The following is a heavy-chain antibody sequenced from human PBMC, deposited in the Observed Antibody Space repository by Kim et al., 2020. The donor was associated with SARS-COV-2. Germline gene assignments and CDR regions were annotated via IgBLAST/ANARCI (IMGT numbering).Heavy chain of an antibody. J-gene: IGHJ6*02. D-gene: IGHD2-2*01. V-gene: IGHV1-18*04. CDR2: ISAYNGNT. CDR3: ARVGVPAAIKFRGGNYYGMDV. CDR1: GYTFTSYG. Sequence: ASVKVSCKASGYTFTSYGISWVRQAPGQGLEWMGWISAYNGNTNYAQKLQGRVTMTTDTSTSTAYMELRSLRSDDTAVYYCARVGVPAAIKFRGGNYYGMDVWGQGTTVTVSS.